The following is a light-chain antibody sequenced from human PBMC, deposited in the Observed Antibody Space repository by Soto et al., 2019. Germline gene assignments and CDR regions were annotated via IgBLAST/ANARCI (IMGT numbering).Light chain of an antibody. J-gene: IGKJ3*01. CDR1: QDITSY. V-gene: IGKV1-33*01. CDR3: QYCGYLPI. Sequence: DIQMTQSPSSLSASVGDRVTITCQASQDITSYLKWYQHKPGKAHTLLIYDASILEAGVPPRFSGSGSGTDFTFTISILQPEDVATYYCQYCGYLPIFGPGTKVDFK. CDR2: DAS.